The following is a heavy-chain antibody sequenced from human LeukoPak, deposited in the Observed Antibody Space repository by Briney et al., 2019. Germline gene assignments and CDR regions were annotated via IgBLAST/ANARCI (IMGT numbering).Heavy chain of an antibody. J-gene: IGHJ4*02. CDR3: ARGGFDYGSGSYPH. CDR1: GGSISSYY. CDR2: IYYSGST. Sequence: SETLSLTCTVSGGSISSYYWSWIRQPPGKGLEWIGYIYYSGSTNYNPSLKSRVTISVDTSKNQFSLKLSSVTAADTAVYYCARGGFDYGSGSYPHWGQGTLVIVSS. D-gene: IGHD3-10*01. V-gene: IGHV4-59*01.